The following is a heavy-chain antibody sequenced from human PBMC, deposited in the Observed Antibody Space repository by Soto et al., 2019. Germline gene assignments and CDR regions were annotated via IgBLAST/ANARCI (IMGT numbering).Heavy chain of an antibody. V-gene: IGHV4-39*01. CDR3: ARRPGNDVYYGRAL. Sequence: SETLSLTCTVSGASISSYYWSWIRQPPGKGLEWIGSIFYSGNTFYNPSLKSRVTISVDTSKNQFSLSLSSVTAADTAVYYCARRPGNDVYYGRALWGKGPRVTVSS. J-gene: IGHJ6*04. CDR1: GASISSYY. CDR2: IFYSGNT.